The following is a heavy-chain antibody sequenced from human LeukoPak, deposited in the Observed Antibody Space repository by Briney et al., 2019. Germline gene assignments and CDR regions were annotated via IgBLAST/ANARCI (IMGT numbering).Heavy chain of an antibody. D-gene: IGHD1-14*01. CDR3: TTWGSYNWNHLVYDY. V-gene: IGHV3-15*01. Sequence: PGGSLRLSCAASGFTFTNAWMTWVRQAPGKGLDWVGLIKSKTGGGTTDYAAPVKGRFSISRDDSKNTLSLQMSSLKTEDTAVYYCTTWGSYNWNHLVYDYWGQGTLVTVSS. CDR1: GFTFTNAW. J-gene: IGHJ4*02. CDR2: IKSKTGGGTT.